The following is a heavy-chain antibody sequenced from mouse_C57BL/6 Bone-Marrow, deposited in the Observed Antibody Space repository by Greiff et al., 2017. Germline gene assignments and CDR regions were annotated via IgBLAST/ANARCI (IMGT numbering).Heavy chain of an antibody. CDR2: IYPYNGVS. D-gene: IGHD3-2*02. CDR3: ARGHLGQLRLRFAY. CDR1: GYSFTGYY. J-gene: IGHJ3*01. V-gene: IGHV1-31*01. Sequence: VQLQQSGPELVKPGASVKISCKASGYSFTGYYMHWVKQSHGNILDWIGYIYPYNGVSSYNQKFKGKATLTVAKSSSTAYMGLRSLTSEDSAVYYCARGHLGQLRLRFAYWGQGTLVTVSA.